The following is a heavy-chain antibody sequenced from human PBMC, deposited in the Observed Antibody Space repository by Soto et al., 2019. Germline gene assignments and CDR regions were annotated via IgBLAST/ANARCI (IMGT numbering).Heavy chain of an antibody. CDR1: GFTFSSYE. D-gene: IGHD3-22*01. V-gene: IGHV3-48*03. CDR3: ASKDSSGYYYAVDY. J-gene: IGHJ4*02. Sequence: SGFTFSSYEMNWVRQAPGKGLEWVSYISSSGSTIYYADSVKGRFTISRDNAKNSLYLQMNSLRAEDTAVYYCASKDSSGYYYAVDYWGQGTLVTVSS. CDR2: ISSSGSTI.